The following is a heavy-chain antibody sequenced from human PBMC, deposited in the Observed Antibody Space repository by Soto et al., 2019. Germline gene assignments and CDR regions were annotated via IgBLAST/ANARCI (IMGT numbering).Heavy chain of an antibody. CDR3: ARTSYCSGGSCYPGANWFDP. CDR2: IYYSGST. J-gene: IGHJ5*02. V-gene: IGHV4-61*01. CDR1: GGSVSSGSYY. D-gene: IGHD2-15*01. Sequence: QVQLQESGPGLVKPSETLSLTCTVSGGSVSSGSYYWSWIRQPPGKGLEWIGYIYYSGSTNYNPSLKSRVPISVDTSKTQFSLKLRSVTAADTAVYYCARTSYCSGGSCYPGANWFDPWGQGTLVTVSS.